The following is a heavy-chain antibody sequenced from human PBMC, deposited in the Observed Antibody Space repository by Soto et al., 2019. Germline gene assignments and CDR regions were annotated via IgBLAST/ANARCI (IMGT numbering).Heavy chain of an antibody. Sequence: GASVKVSCKASGGTFSSYAISWVRQAPGQGLEWMGGIIPIFGTANYAQKFQGRVTITADESTSTAYMELSSLRSEDTAVYYCARDPNYGSGSYSPTSTRGDPYFDYWGQGTLVTVSS. CDR2: IIPIFGTA. J-gene: IGHJ4*02. CDR3: ARDPNYGSGSYSPTSTRGDPYFDY. D-gene: IGHD3-10*01. V-gene: IGHV1-69*13. CDR1: GGTFSSYA.